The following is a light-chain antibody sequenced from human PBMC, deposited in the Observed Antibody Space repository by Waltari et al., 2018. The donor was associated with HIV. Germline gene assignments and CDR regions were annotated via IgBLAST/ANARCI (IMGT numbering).Light chain of an antibody. CDR1: QDISNY. CDR2: GAS. CDR3: QQYDNLPFT. V-gene: IGKV1-33*01. Sequence: DIQMTQSPSSLSASVGDRVTITCQASQDISNYLNWYQQKPGKAPKLLIYGASNLETGVPSRFSGSGSGTDFTFTISRLQPEDIAAYYCQQYDNLPFTFVPGTKVDIK. J-gene: IGKJ3*01.